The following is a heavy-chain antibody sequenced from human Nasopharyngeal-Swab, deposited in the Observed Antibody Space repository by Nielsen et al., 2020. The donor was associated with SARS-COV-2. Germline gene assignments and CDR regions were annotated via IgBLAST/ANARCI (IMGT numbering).Heavy chain of an antibody. V-gene: IGHV7-4-1*02. CDR3: AREAAAGIVYGMDV. CDR2: INTNTGNP. CDR1: GYTFIDYY. D-gene: IGHD6-13*01. Sequence: ASVKVSCKPSGYTFIDYYIHWVRQAPGQGLEWMGWINTNTGNPTYAQGFTGRFVFSLDTSVSTAYLQISSLKAEDTAVYYCAREAAAGIVYGMDVWGQGTTVTVSS. J-gene: IGHJ6*02.